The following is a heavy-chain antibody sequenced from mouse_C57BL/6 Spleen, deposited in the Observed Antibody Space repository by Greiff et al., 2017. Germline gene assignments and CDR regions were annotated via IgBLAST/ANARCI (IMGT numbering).Heavy chain of an antibody. J-gene: IGHJ2*01. CDR1: GFTFTDYY. Sequence: EVMLVESGGGLVQPGGSLSLSCAASGFTFTDYYMSWVRQPPGKALEWLGFIRNKANGYSTEYGASVKGRFTISRDNSHSILYLQMNALIAEDSATCYLARTDYGCYNFGYWCQGTTLTVSS. CDR2: IRNKANGYST. D-gene: IGHD2-3*01. V-gene: IGHV7-3*01. CDR3: ARTDYGCYNFGY.